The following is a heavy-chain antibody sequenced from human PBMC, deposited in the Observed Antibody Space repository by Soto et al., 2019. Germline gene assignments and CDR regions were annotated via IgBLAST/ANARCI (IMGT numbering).Heavy chain of an antibody. Sequence: SVKVSCKASGGTFSSYTISWVRQAPGQGLEWMGRIIPILGIANYAQKFQGRVTITADVSTTTAYMELRSLRSEDTAVYYCATAVPQSWTQQPNWNDYRHFDYWGQGTQVTVSS. V-gene: IGHV1-69*02. D-gene: IGHD1-1*01. CDR1: GGTFSSYT. CDR3: ATAVPQSWTQQPNWNDYRHFDY. J-gene: IGHJ4*02. CDR2: IIPILGIA.